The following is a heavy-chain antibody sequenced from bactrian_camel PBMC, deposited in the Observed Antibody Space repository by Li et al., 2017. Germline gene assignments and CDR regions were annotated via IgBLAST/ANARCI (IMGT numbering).Heavy chain of an antibody. D-gene: IGHD3*01. Sequence: VQLVESGGGLVQPGGSLRLSCAASGFAFSSYYMHWVRQAPGKGLEWVSESISGGSRAYFTDSMKGRFTISRDNAKNTLYLQMNSLKTEDTAVYYCVADLRSTASYASWGQGTQVTVS. CDR2: SISGGSRA. CDR1: GFAFSSYY. V-gene: IGHV3S1*01. CDR3: VADLRSTASYAS. J-gene: IGHJ4*01.